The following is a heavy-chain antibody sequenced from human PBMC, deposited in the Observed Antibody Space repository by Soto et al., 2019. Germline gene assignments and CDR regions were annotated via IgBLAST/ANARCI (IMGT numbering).Heavy chain of an antibody. CDR1: GFTFSSYA. Sequence: QVQLVESGGGVVQPGRSLRLSCAASGFTFSSYAMHWVRQAPGKGLEWVAVISYEGISKHYADSVKGRFSISRDDSENTLYVQMNSLRAEDTAVYYCAKDGYLDTYYFDYWGQGTLVTVSS. CDR2: ISYEGISK. D-gene: IGHD3-9*01. CDR3: AKDGYLDTYYFDY. J-gene: IGHJ4*02. V-gene: IGHV3-30-3*01.